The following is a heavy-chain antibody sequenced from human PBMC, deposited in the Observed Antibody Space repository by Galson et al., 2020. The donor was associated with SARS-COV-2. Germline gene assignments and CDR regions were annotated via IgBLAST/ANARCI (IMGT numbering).Heavy chain of an antibody. V-gene: IGHV4-39*01. J-gene: IGHJ4*02. Sequence: SETLSLTCTVSGGSITKNTYTWGWLRQPPGKGLEGIGNIYYGDNTFRNPNYKSSLMDRVTISVDTSKNQFSLKLNSVTAADTAVYYCATNGGVPAAPWGLGFWGQGILVTVSS. CDR1: GGSITKNTYT. D-gene: IGHD6-13*01. CDR2: IYYGDNT. CDR3: ATNGGVPAAPWGLGF.